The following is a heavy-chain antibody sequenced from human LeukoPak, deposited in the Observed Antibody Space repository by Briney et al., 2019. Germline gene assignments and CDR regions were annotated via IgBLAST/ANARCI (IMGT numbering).Heavy chain of an antibody. V-gene: IGHV3-23*01. D-gene: IGHD4-17*01. J-gene: IGHJ4*02. CDR1: GFTFSSYA. Sequence: PGGPLRLSCAASGFTFSSYAMSWVRQAPGKGLEWVSAISGSGGSTYYAGSVKGRFTISRDNSKNTLYLQMNSLRAEDTAVYYCAAPGEDYGDYPFDYWGQGTLVTVSS. CDR2: ISGSGGST. CDR3: AAPGEDYGDYPFDY.